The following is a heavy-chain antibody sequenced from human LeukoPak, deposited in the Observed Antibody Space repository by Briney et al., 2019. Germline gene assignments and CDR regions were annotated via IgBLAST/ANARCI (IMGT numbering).Heavy chain of an antibody. V-gene: IGHV3-48*03. J-gene: IGHJ5*02. D-gene: IGHD1-14*01. CDR1: GSNFDSFE. Sequence: GGSLRLSCAASGSNFDSFEMNWVRQAPGKGLEWVSYISSRGTTKYYAASVEGRFIISRDNAKNSVFLQMNSLSVEDTAIYYCAGEDTGPTNHYWIDPWGQGTLVTVSS. CDR3: AGEDTGPTNHYWIDP. CDR2: ISSRGTTK.